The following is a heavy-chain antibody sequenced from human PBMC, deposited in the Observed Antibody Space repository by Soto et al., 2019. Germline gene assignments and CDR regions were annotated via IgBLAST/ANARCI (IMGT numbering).Heavy chain of an antibody. D-gene: IGHD5-12*01. J-gene: IGHJ6*02. V-gene: IGHV4-59*01. CDR2: IYYSGST. CDR3: ARGWVATIRYGMDV. Sequence: LSLTCTVSGGSISSYYWSWIRQPPGKGLEWIGYIYYSGSTNYNPSLKSRVTISVDTSKNQFSLKLSSVTAADTAVYYCARGWVATIRYGMDVWGQGTTVTVSS. CDR1: GGSISSYY.